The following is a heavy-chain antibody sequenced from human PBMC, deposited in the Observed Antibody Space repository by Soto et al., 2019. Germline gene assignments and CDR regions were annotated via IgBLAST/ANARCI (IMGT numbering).Heavy chain of an antibody. V-gene: IGHV4-59*12. CDR2: IYYTGST. J-gene: IGHJ4*02. Sequence: QVQLQVSGPGLVKPSETLSLTCTVSGGSISPYYWSWIRQPPGKGLEWIGYIYYTGSTNYSPSLKSRVTISLDTSKNQFSLKLNSLTAADTAVYYCARGSPLSSSFPLDYWGQGTLVAVSS. CDR1: GGSISPYY. CDR3: ARGSPLSSSFPLDY. D-gene: IGHD6-6*01.